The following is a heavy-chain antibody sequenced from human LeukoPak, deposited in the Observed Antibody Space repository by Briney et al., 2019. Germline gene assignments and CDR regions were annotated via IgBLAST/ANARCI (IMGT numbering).Heavy chain of an antibody. CDR3: ARVYYGGSLDY. J-gene: IGHJ4*02. D-gene: IGHD4-23*01. CDR1: GFTFSRYT. V-gene: IGHV3-21*01. Sequence: PGGSQRLSCTASGFTFSRYTMNWVRQAPGRGLEWVSLISSSSSDIYYADSVKGRFTISRDNANNSLYLQMSSLRADDTAVYYCARVYYGGSLDYWGQGTLVTVSS. CDR2: ISSSSSDI.